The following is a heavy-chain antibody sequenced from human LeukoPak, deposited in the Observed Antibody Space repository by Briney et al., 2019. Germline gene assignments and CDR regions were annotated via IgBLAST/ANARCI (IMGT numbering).Heavy chain of an antibody. Sequence: SETLSLTCIVSGGSISSYYWSWIRQPPGKGLEWIGYIYYSGSTNYNPSLKSRVTISVDTSKNQFSLKVSSVTAADTAVYYCAGLITTAWYFDLWGRGTLVTVSS. CDR1: GGSISSYY. CDR2: IYYSGST. CDR3: AGLITTAWYFDL. J-gene: IGHJ2*01. V-gene: IGHV4-59*12. D-gene: IGHD3-22*01.